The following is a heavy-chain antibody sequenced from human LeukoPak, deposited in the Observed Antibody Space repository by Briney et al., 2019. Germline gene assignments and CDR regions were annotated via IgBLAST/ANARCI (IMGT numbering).Heavy chain of an antibody. V-gene: IGHV3-48*04. Sequence: GGSLRLSCAASGFTFSSYSMNWVRQAPGRGLEWVSYISSGVSTIYYADSVKGRFTLSRDNAKKSLYLQMHSLRAEDTAVHYCARIYGDFTAYYFDYWGQGTLVTVSS. CDR2: ISSGVSTI. J-gene: IGHJ4*02. D-gene: IGHD4-17*01. CDR3: ARIYGDFTAYYFDY. CDR1: GFTFSSYS.